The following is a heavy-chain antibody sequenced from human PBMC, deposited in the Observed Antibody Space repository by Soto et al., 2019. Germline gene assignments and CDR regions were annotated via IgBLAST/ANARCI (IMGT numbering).Heavy chain of an antibody. Sequence: PGGSLRLSCAASGFTFSSYAMHWVRQAPGKGLEWVAVISYDGSNKYYADSVKGRFTISRDNSKNTLYLQMNSLRAEDTAVYYCAREQTIYCGGGSCYGGDYYGMDVWGQGTTVTVSS. V-gene: IGHV3-30-3*01. D-gene: IGHD2-15*01. CDR2: ISYDGSNK. CDR1: GFTFSSYA. CDR3: AREQTIYCGGGSCYGGDYYGMDV. J-gene: IGHJ6*02.